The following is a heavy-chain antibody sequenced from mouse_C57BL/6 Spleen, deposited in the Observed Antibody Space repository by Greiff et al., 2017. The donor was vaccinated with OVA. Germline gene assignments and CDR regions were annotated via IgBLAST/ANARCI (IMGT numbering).Heavy chain of an antibody. CDR1: GFTFSNYW. J-gene: IGHJ2*01. CDR2: IRLKSDNYAT. Sequence: EVKLMESGGGLVQPGGSMKLSCVASGFTFSNYWMNWVRQSPEKGLEWVAQIRLKSDNYATHYAESVKGRFTISRDDSKSSVYLQMNNLRAEDTGIYYCTVDFFEGYWGQGTTPTVSS. V-gene: IGHV6-3*01. CDR3: TVDFFEGY.